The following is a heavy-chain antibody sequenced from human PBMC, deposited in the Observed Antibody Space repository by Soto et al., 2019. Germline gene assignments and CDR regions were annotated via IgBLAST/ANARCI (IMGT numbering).Heavy chain of an antibody. CDR3: ARAISGYVT. CDR1: GITSTTYA. D-gene: IGHD5-12*01. CDR2: INTGNGNT. V-gene: IGHV1-3*04. J-gene: IGHJ5*02. Sequence: QVQLVQSGVEVKKPGASVKVSCKASGITSTTYAIHWVRQVPGQGLEWMGWINTGNGNTRYSQRFLGRVSLTTDTSASTVSMDLSSLTSEDTAVYYCARAISGYVTWGQGTLITVSS.